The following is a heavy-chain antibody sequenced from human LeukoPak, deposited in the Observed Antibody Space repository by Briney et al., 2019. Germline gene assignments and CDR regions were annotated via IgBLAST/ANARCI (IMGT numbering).Heavy chain of an antibody. CDR1: GYTFTSYG. CDR2: ISAYNGNT. CDR3: ARLYCSSTSCYYYYGMDV. J-gene: IGHJ6*02. V-gene: IGHV1-18*01. Sequence: ASVKVSCKASGYTFTSYGISWVRQAPGQGLEWMGWISAYNGNTNYAQKLQGGVTMTTDTSTSTAYMELRSLRSDDTAVYYCARLYCSSTSCYYYYGMDVWGQGTTVTVSS. D-gene: IGHD2-2*01.